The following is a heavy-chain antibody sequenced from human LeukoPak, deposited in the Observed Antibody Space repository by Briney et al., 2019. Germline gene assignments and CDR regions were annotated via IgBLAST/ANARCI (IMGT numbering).Heavy chain of an antibody. CDR2: IHHSGST. CDR3: ARSPHIWFAERGWFDP. CDR1: GGSFSAYY. J-gene: IGHJ5*02. Sequence: SETLSLTCDVYGGSFSAYYWSWIRQPPGKGLEWIGEIHHSGSTNYNPSLKSRVTMTVDTSKSQFSLKLSSVTAADTAVYFCARSPHIWFAERGWFDPWGQGTLVTVSS. D-gene: IGHD3-10*01. V-gene: IGHV4-34*01.